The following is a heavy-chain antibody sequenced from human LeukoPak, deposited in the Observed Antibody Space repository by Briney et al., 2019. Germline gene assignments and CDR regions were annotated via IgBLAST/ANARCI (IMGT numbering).Heavy chain of an antibody. CDR2: ISSSSSYV. J-gene: IGHJ4*02. D-gene: IGHD3-22*01. Sequence: PGGSXRLSCAASGFTFSSYSMNWVRQAPGKGLEWVSSISSSSSYVYYADSVKGRFTISRDNAKNSLYLQMNSLRAEDTAVYFCARVVTGPSGYHPDYWGQGTLVTVSS. CDR1: GFTFSSYS. V-gene: IGHV3-21*01. CDR3: ARVVTGPSGYHPDY.